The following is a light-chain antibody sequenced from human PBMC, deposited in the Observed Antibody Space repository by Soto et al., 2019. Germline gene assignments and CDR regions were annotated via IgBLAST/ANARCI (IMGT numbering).Light chain of an antibody. V-gene: IGKV1-5*03. CDR2: KAS. Sequence: TKLLSTLSPSVGAEATIICGAIRRIGSGLAWYQQKQGKAPRLLVYKASSLESGVPSRFSGSGSGTEFTLTISTLQPDDFATYYCQQYEAYPLTFGGGTKVEI. CDR1: RRIGSG. J-gene: IGKJ4*01. CDR3: QQYEAYPLT.